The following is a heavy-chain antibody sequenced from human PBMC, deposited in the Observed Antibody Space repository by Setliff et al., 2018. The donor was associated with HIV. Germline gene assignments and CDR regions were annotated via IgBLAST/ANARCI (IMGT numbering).Heavy chain of an antibody. CDR3: AKAWGSGYPSFESALMFDV. CDR2: IWDDGDNE. CDR1: GFTFSDYG. V-gene: IGHV3-33*03. Sequence: LRLSCVASGFTFSDYGMHWVRQAPGKGLDWVAVIWDDGDNEYYADSVKGRLTISRANAKNSLYLQMTSLRAEDTATYYCAKAWGSGYPSFESALMFDVWGQGTLVTVSS. J-gene: IGHJ4*02. D-gene: IGHD3-16*01.